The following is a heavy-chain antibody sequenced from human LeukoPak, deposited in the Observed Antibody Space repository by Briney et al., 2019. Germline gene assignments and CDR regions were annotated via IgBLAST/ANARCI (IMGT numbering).Heavy chain of an antibody. Sequence: PGGSLRLSCAGSGFIFSNYEMNWVPQAPGKGLEWVSYISSTGSDIYYAHSVKGPFTISTDHVENSLFLQMNSLRAEDTAVYYCARDLPTGTYRAYFDNWGQGTLVTVSS. CDR2: ISSTGSDI. D-gene: IGHD1-26*01. CDR1: GFIFSNYE. CDR3: ARDLPTGTYRAYFDN. V-gene: IGHV3-48*03. J-gene: IGHJ4*02.